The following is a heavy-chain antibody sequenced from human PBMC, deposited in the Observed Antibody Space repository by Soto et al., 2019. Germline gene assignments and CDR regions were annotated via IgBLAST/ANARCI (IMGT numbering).Heavy chain of an antibody. CDR3: AKGAHMPRITYGY. D-gene: IGHD5-12*01. Sequence: RLLRLSCAASAFTFNNFAMTLGRQAPGRGLEWVSRINKSGGSRYYADSVKGRFTVSRDNSNNTLYLQMNSRRAEDTAIYFLAKGAHMPRITYGYWGQGAQGIVSS. V-gene: IGHV3-23*01. CDR2: INKSGGSR. CDR1: AFTFNNFA. J-gene: IGHJ4*02.